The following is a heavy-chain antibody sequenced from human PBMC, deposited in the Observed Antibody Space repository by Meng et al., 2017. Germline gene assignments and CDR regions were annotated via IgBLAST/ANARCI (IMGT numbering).Heavy chain of an antibody. J-gene: IGHJ4*02. V-gene: IGHV4/OR15-8*02. D-gene: IGHD6-19*01. CDR3: ASWIYSCGWQ. Sequence: GSLRLSCVVSGGSISSIDWWSWVRQPPGKGLEWIGEIYHGGDTNYNPSLKSRVTIAIDKSKNQFSLKLSSVTAADTAVYYCASWIYSCGWQWGQGALVTVS. CDR2: IYHGGDT. CDR1: GGSISSIDW.